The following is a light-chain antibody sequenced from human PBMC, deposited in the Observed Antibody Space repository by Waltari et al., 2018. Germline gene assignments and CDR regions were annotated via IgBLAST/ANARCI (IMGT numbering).Light chain of an antibody. V-gene: IGKV2-29*02. Sequence: EIMLTQTPLSLSVTPGQPASISCKSNQSLLHNDGKSYLYWYLQRPGQSPQLLISESSSRFSGVPDRFSGSVSGADFTLRISRVEADDVGVYYCMQGIHRLTFGGGTKVEI. CDR3: MQGIHRLT. J-gene: IGKJ4*01. CDR2: ESS. CDR1: QSLLHNDGKSY.